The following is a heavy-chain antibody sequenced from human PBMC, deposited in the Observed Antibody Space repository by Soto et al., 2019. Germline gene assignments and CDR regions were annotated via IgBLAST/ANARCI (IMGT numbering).Heavy chain of an antibody. V-gene: IGHV3-23*01. J-gene: IGHJ5*02. Sequence: RGALRLSCVVSEFAFSRYDMTWVRQAPGMGLEWVATIRCTTGTTYYADSVEGRFTISRDDSTSTLYLQMKSLRVDDTAVYYCARHPSFSQVRGDTWFDPWGQGALVTVSS. D-gene: IGHD3-10*01. CDR1: EFAFSRYD. CDR3: ARHPSFSQVRGDTWFDP. CDR2: IRCTTGTT.